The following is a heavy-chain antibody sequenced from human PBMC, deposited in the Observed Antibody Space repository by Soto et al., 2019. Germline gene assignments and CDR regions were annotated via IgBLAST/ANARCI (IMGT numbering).Heavy chain of an antibody. CDR1: GFTFSSYS. CDR2: ISSSSSYI. CDR3: ARDNPATIHQRYYYYGMDV. J-gene: IGHJ6*02. D-gene: IGHD5-12*01. Sequence: PGGSLRLSCAASGFTFSSYSMNWVRQAPGKGLEWASSISSSSSYIYYADSVKGRFTISRDNAKNSLYLQMNSLRAEDTAVYYCARDNPATIHQRYYYYGMDVWGQGTTVTVSS. V-gene: IGHV3-21*01.